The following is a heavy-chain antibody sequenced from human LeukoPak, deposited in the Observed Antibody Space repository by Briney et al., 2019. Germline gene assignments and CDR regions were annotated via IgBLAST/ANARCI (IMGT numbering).Heavy chain of an antibody. D-gene: IGHD3-22*01. V-gene: IGHV4-34*01. J-gene: IGHJ4*02. Sequence: SETLSLTCAVYGGSFSAYYWSWIRQPPVKGLEWIGEINHSGSTNYNPSLKSRVAISVDTSRNQFSLRLSSVTAADTAVYYCARGQRITMTDWGQGTLVTVSS. CDR3: ARGQRITMTD. CDR1: GGSFSAYY. CDR2: INHSGST.